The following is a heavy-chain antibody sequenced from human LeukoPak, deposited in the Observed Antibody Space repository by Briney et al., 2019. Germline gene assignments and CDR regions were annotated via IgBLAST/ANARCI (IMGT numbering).Heavy chain of an antibody. J-gene: IGHJ3*02. CDR1: GFTFSDYY. D-gene: IGHD6-19*01. Sequence: GGSLGLSCAASGFTFSDYYMSWIRQAPGKGLEWVSYISSSGSTIYYADSVKGRFTISRDNAKNSLYLQMNSLRAEDTAVYYCASSPYSSGWYRSFAFDIWGQGTMVTVSS. CDR2: ISSSGSTI. V-gene: IGHV3-11*01. CDR3: ASSPYSSGWYRSFAFDI.